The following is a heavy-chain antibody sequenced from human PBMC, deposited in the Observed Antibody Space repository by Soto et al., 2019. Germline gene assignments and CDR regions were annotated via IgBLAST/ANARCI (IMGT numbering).Heavy chain of an antibody. Sequence: SETLSLTCTVSGGSISTYYWSLIRQPPGKGLEWIGYIYYSGSTNYNPSLKSRVTISLDTSKNQFSLRLNSVTAADTAVYYCARETYSSGGYYWFDPWGQGTLVTVSS. CDR2: IYYSGST. CDR1: GGSISTYY. CDR3: ARETYSSGGYYWFDP. V-gene: IGHV4-59*12. J-gene: IGHJ5*02. D-gene: IGHD6-19*01.